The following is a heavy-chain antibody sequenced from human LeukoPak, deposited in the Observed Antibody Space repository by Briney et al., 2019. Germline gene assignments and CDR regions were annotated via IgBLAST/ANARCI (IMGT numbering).Heavy chain of an antibody. CDR2: ISGSGGST. CDR1: GVTFSRFA. D-gene: IGHD3-16*01. CDR3: AKDREYSYVYDAFDI. Sequence: GGSLRLSCAASGVTFSRFALSWVRQAPGKGLEWVSGISGSGGSTYYADSVKGRFTISRDNSRNTLYLQMNTLRAEDTAVYYCAKDREYSYVYDAFDIWGQGTLVTVSS. J-gene: IGHJ3*02. V-gene: IGHV3-23*01.